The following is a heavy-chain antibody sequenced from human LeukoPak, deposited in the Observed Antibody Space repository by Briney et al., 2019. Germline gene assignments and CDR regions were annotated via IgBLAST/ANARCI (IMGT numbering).Heavy chain of an antibody. CDR3: ARASAVAQVGGYSYHPLDV. Sequence: SETLSLTCTVSDDSVSSHYWNWIRQPPGKGLEFIGWVHYSGDTDYNPSLKSRVTISLDTSDNQSALKVKSVTAADTAVYYCARASAVAQVGGYSYHPLDVWGQGTTVTVSS. CDR2: VHYSGDT. D-gene: IGHD5-18*01. V-gene: IGHV4-59*08. J-gene: IGHJ6*02. CDR1: DDSVSSHY.